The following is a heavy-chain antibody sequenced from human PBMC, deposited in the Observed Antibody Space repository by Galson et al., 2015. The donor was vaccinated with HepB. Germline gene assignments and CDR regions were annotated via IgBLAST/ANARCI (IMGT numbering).Heavy chain of an antibody. CDR1: GGTFSTYS. J-gene: IGHJ2*01. V-gene: IGHV1-69*08. D-gene: IGHD4-17*01. CDR2: IIPMLGTT. CDR3: ARDWDGEYGPWYFDL. Sequence: SVKVSCKASGGTFSTYSISWVRQAPGQGLEWMGRIIPMLGTTTYAQKFQGRVTITADKSTVTTYMDLSSLRNEDTAMYFCARDWDGEYGPWYFDLWGRGTLITVSS.